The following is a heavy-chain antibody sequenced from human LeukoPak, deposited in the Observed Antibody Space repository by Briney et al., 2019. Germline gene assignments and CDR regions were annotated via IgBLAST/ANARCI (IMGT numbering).Heavy chain of an antibody. CDR2: IIPILGIA. Sequence: ASVKVSCKASGGTFSSYAISWVRQSPGQGLEWMGRIIPILGIANYAQKFQGRVTITADKSTSTAYMELSSLRSEDTAVYYCARDPGIAAAGTIFDYWGQGTLVTVSS. CDR1: GGTFSSYA. J-gene: IGHJ4*02. D-gene: IGHD6-13*01. CDR3: ARDPGIAAAGTIFDY. V-gene: IGHV1-69*04.